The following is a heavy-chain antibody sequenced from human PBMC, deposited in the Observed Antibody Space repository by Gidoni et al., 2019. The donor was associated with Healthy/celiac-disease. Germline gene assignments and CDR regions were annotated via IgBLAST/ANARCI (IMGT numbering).Heavy chain of an antibody. Sequence: QVQLVQSGAEVKKPGASVKVSCKASGYTFTSYYMHWVRQAPGQGLEWMGIINPSGGSTSYAQKFQGRVTMTRDTSTSTVYMELSSLRSEDTAVYYCARDLRDYYDSSGYYSYYFDYWGQGTLVTVSS. V-gene: IGHV1-46*01. CDR1: GYTFTSYY. D-gene: IGHD3-22*01. CDR3: ARDLRDYYDSSGYYSYYFDY. CDR2: INPSGGST. J-gene: IGHJ4*02.